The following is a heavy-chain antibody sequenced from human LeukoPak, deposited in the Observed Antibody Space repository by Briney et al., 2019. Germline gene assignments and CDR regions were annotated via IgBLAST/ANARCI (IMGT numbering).Heavy chain of an antibody. J-gene: IGHJ4*02. Sequence: GGSLRLSCAASGFTFSSYAMHWVRQAPGKGLEWVAVISYDGSNKYYADSVKGRFTISRDNSKNTLYLQMNSLRAEDTAVYYCAKDPAITYCSSTGCFSYYFDYWGQGTLVTVSS. CDR3: AKDPAITYCSSTGCFSYYFDY. V-gene: IGHV3-30*04. CDR2: ISYDGSNK. D-gene: IGHD2-2*01. CDR1: GFTFSSYA.